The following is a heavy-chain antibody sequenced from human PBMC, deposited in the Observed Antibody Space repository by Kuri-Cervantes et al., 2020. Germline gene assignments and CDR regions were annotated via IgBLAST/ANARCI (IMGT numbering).Heavy chain of an antibody. CDR2: ISSNGGST. V-gene: IGHV3-64*01. CDR3: AKGIAAAPYYYYGMDV. Sequence: GGSLRLSCAASGFTFSSYAMHWVRQAPGKGLEYVSAISSNGGSTYYANSVKGRFTISRDNSKNTLYLQMGSLRAEDMAVYYCAKGIAAAPYYYYGMDVWGQGTTVTVSS. CDR1: GFTFSSYA. D-gene: IGHD6-13*01. J-gene: IGHJ6*02.